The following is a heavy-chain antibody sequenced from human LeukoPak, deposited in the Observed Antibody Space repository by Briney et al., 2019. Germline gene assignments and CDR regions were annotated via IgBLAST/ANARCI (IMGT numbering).Heavy chain of an antibody. D-gene: IGHD5-24*01. CDR3: AKDIQLST. J-gene: IGHJ3*01. V-gene: IGHV3-23*01. CDR2: IGASGEST. Sequence: GGSLRLSCTASGFTFSVAAMTWVRQAPGEGLEWVSLIGASGESTYYADSVKGRFTISRDNSKNTLSLQMNSLRVEDTAMYFCAKDIQLSTWGLGTMVTVSS. CDR1: GFTFSVAA.